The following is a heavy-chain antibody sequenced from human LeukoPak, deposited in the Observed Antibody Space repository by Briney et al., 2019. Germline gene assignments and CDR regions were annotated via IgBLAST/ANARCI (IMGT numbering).Heavy chain of an antibody. CDR3: ARSYGSGSYYNNWFDP. D-gene: IGHD3-10*01. Sequence: ASVKVSCKASGYTFTSYYMHWVRQAPGQGLEWMGIINPSGGSTSYARKFQGRVTMTRDTSTSTVYMELSSLRSEDTAVYYCARSYGSGSYYNNWFDPWGQGTLVTVSS. V-gene: IGHV1-46*01. J-gene: IGHJ5*02. CDR1: GYTFTSYY. CDR2: INPSGGST.